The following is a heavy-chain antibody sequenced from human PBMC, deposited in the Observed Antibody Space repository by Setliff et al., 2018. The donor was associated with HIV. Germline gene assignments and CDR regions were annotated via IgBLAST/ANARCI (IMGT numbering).Heavy chain of an antibody. V-gene: IGHV3-11*05. J-gene: IGHJ4*02. CDR1: GFTFSTYY. CDR2: ISSSSSSYT. CDR3: AKDYLSSSTWYGGLGY. D-gene: IGHD6-13*01. Sequence: GGSLRLSCAASGFTFSTYYMSWVRQAPGKGLERVSYISSSSSSYTNYADSVKGRFTISRDNSKNTLYLQMNSLRVEDTALYYCAKDYLSSSTWYGGLGYWGLGTLVTVS.